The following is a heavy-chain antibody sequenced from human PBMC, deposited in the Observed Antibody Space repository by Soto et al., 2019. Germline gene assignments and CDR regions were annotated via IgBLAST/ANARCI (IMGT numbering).Heavy chain of an antibody. J-gene: IGHJ4*02. CDR1: GGSFSGNY. V-gene: IGHV4-34*01. CDR2: INHSGGT. CDR3: SRGGAYGGWLY. Sequence: QVQLQQWGAGLLKPSETLSLTCAVYGGSFSGNYWSWIRQPPGKGLEWIGEINHSGGTNYNPSLKSRVAISKDKSKNQFSLKLSSVTAADTAVYFCSRGGAYGGWLYWGQGTLVTVSS. D-gene: IGHD6-19*01.